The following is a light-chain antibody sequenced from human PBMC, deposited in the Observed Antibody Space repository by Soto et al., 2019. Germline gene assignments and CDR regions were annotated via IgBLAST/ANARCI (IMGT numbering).Light chain of an antibody. CDR2: KVS. V-gene: IGKV2-30*02. Sequence: DVVMTQSPLSLPVTLGQPASISCTSSQSLVHTDGNTYLSWFQQRPGQSPRRVIYKVSDWDSGVTDRFSGSGSGTYFTLKISRVEAEDVGAYFCMQATNWLWKFSQGTKVDI. J-gene: IGKJ1*01. CDR3: MQATNWLWK. CDR1: QSLVHTDGNTY.